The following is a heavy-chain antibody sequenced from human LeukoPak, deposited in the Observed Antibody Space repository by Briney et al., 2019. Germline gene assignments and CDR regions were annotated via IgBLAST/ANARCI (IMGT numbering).Heavy chain of an antibody. Sequence: SETLSLTCTVSGGPISSHYWSWIRQPPGKGLEWIGYIYYSGSTNYNPSLKSRVTISVDTSKNQFSLKLSSVTAADTAVYYCARDQTGSEGIIDYWGQGTLVTVSS. CDR2: IYYSGST. CDR1: GGPISSHY. V-gene: IGHV4-59*11. CDR3: ARDQTGSEGIIDY. D-gene: IGHD3-10*01. J-gene: IGHJ4*02.